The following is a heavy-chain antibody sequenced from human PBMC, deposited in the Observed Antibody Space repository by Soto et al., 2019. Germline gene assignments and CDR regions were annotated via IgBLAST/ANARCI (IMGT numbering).Heavy chain of an antibody. V-gene: IGHV3-23*01. CDR2: ISCSGGNT. CDR3: AKPYYYDSSGYYPAPFYYYYGMDV. Sequence: PGGSLRLSCAASGFTFSSYSMNWVRQAPGKGLEWVSAISCSGGNTYYADSVKGRFTISRDNSKNTLYLQMNSLRAEDTAVYYCAKPYYYDSSGYYPAPFYYYYGMDVWGQGTTVTVSS. J-gene: IGHJ6*02. CDR1: GFTFSSYS. D-gene: IGHD3-22*01.